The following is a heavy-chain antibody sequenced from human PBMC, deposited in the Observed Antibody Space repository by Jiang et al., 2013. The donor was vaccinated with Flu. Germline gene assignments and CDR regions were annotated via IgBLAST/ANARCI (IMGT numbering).Heavy chain of an antibody. J-gene: IGHJ4*02. CDR2: IHTSGSA. Sequence: QLLESGPGLVKPSQTLSLSCTVSGGSITRGAYYWTWIRQPAGRRLEWIARIHTSGSADSNPSLKSRVTISRDTSKNQFSLKLSSVTAADTAVYFCARAPNGGSGSVPLHYFDYWGQGTLVTVSS. D-gene: IGHD3-10*01. CDR1: GGSITRGAYY. V-gene: IGHV4-61*02. CDR3: ARAPNGGSGSVPLHYFDY.